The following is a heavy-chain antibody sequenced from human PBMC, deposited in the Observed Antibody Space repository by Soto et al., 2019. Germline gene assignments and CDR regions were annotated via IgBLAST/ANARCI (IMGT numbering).Heavy chain of an antibody. J-gene: IGHJ3*02. CDR2: ISYDGSNK. V-gene: IGHV3-30-3*01. CDR1: GFTFSSYA. CDR3: ACCPPGGDSGWNHDAFDI. Sequence: TGGSLRLSCAASGFTFSSYAMHWVRQAPGKGLEWVAVISYDGSNKYYADSVKGRFTISRDNSKNTLYLQMNSLRAEDTAVYYCACCPPGGDSGWNHDAFDIWGQGTMVTVSS. D-gene: IGHD6-19*01.